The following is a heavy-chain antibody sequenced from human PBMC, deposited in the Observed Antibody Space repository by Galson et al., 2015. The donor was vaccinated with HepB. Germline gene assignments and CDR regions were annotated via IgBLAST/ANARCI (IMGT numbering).Heavy chain of an antibody. Sequence: SVKVSCKASGHTFTNYGIAWVRQAPGQGPEWMGWISVSNGNTKYGQKFQGRVTMTRDTSTNTAYMELRSLRSDDTAVYYCARGGMATIGGPTFDYWGQGTLVTVSS. CDR2: ISVSNGNT. J-gene: IGHJ4*02. CDR1: GHTFTNYG. D-gene: IGHD5-24*01. V-gene: IGHV1-18*01. CDR3: ARGGMATIGGPTFDY.